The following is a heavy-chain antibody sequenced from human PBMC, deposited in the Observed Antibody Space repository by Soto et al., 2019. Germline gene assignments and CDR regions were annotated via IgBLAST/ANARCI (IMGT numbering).Heavy chain of an antibody. J-gene: IGHJ3*02. CDR2: ISSSSSYI. CDR3: ARDQGYSGYDSAFDI. CDR1: GFTFSSYS. D-gene: IGHD5-12*01. V-gene: IGHV3-21*01. Sequence: GGSLRLSCAASGFTFSSYSMNWVRQAPGKGLEWVSSISSSSSYIYYADSVKGRFTISRDNAKNSLYLQMNSLRAEDTAVYYCARDQGYSGYDSAFDIWGQGTMVPSPQ.